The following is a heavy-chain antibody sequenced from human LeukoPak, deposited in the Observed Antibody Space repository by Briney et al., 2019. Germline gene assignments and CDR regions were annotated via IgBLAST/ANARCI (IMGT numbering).Heavy chain of an antibody. CDR2: IYSGGST. CDR1: GFTVSSNY. CDR3: ARGPRGYSYGLDKYYFDY. V-gene: IGHV3-53*01. J-gene: IGHJ4*02. D-gene: IGHD5-18*01. Sequence: GGSLRLSCAASGFTVSSNYMSWVRQAPGKGLEWVSVIYSGGSTYYADSVKGRFTISRDNSKNTLYLQMNSLRAEDTAVYYCARGPRGYSYGLDKYYFDYWGQGTLVTVSS.